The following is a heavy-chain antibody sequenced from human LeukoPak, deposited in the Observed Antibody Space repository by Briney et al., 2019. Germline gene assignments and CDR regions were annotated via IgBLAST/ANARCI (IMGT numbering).Heavy chain of an antibody. CDR1: GGSFSGYY. J-gene: IGHJ4*02. CDR3: ARGRVLLWFGELARSPYFDY. D-gene: IGHD3-10*01. V-gene: IGHV4-34*01. CDR2: INHSGST. Sequence: SETLSLTCAVYGGSFSGYYGSWIRQPPGKGLEWIGEINHSGSTNYNPSLKSRVTISVDTSKNQFSLKLSSVTAADTAVYYCARGRVLLWFGELARSPYFDYWGQGTLVTVSS.